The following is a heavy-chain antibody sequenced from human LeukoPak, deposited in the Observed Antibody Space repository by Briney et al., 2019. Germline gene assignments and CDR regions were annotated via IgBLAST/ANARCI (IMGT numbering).Heavy chain of an antibody. CDR1: GFTFSAYW. Sequence: GGSLRLSCTTSGFTFSAYWMHWVRQAPGKGPVWVSRINNDGTTTTYADSVKGRFTISRDNAENTLYLQMNSLRVEDTANYYCARSGITMVGGVSIGLLAFDIWGQGTMVTVSS. CDR3: ARSGITMVGGVSIGLLAFDI. CDR2: INNDGTTT. D-gene: IGHD3-10*01. J-gene: IGHJ3*02. V-gene: IGHV3-74*01.